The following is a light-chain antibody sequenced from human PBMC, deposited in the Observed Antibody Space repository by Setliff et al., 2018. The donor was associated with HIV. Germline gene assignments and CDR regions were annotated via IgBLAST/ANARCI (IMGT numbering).Light chain of an antibody. Sequence: QSALAQPASVSGSPGQSITISCTGTSSDVGSFSLVSWYQQEPGKAPKLIIYEVTKRPSGISDRFSGSKSGNTASLSISGLQAVDEADYYCCSYASSQTYVFGIGTKVTVL. J-gene: IGLJ1*01. CDR1: SSDVGSFSL. V-gene: IGLV2-23*02. CDR2: EVT. CDR3: CSYASSQTYV.